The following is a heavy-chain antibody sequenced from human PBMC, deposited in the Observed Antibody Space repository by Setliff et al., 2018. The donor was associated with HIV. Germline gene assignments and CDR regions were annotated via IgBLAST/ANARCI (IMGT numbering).Heavy chain of an antibody. Sequence: HPGGSLRLSCAASGFTFSRYSMNWVRQAPGKGLEWVSYISSVSGSTIYYADSVKGRFTISRDNAKNSMFLQMNSLRAEDTALYFCARGLYYDTSGQGGMGFWGQGTLVTVSS. D-gene: IGHD3-22*01. CDR2: ISSVSGSTI. CDR1: GFTFSRYS. V-gene: IGHV3-48*01. J-gene: IGHJ4*02. CDR3: ARGLYYDTSGQGGMGF.